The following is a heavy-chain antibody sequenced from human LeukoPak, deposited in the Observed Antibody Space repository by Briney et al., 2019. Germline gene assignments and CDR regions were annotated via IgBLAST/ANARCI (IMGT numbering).Heavy chain of an antibody. CDR1: GFTFSSYS. V-gene: IGHV3-21*01. D-gene: IGHD3-22*01. Sequence: GGSLRLSCAASGFTFSSYSMNWVRQAPGKGLEWVSSISSSSSYIYYADSVKGRFTISRDNAKNSLYLQMNSLRAEDTAVYYCARGGITMIVVVTGGYWGQGTLVTVSS. J-gene: IGHJ4*02. CDR2: ISSSSSYI. CDR3: ARGGITMIVVVTGGY.